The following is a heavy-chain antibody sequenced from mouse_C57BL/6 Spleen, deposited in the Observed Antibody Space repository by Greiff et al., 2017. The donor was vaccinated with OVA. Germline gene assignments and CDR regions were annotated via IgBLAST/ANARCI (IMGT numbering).Heavy chain of an antibody. V-gene: IGHV1-61*01. Sequence: QVQLQQPGAELVRPGSSVKLSCKASGYTFTSYWMDWVKQRPGQGLEWIGNIYPSDSETPYNQKFKDKATLTVDKSSSTAYMQLSSLTSEDSAVYYCARRGSSYPWFAYWGQGTLVTVSA. J-gene: IGHJ3*01. CDR1: GYTFTSYW. CDR3: ARRGSSYPWFAY. D-gene: IGHD1-1*01. CDR2: IYPSDSET.